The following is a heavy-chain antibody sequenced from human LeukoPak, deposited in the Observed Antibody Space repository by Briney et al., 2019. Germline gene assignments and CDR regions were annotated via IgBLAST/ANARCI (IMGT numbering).Heavy chain of an antibody. CDR3: AREIGNDFWSGYSPLVAFDI. J-gene: IGHJ3*02. CDR2: IYTSGST. CDR1: GGSISSGSYH. V-gene: IGHV4-61*02. D-gene: IGHD3-3*01. Sequence: SETLSLTCTVSGGSISSGSYHWSWIRQPAGKGLEWIGRIYTSGSTNYNPSLKSRVTISVDTSKNQFSLKLSSVTAADTAVYYCAREIGNDFWSGYSPLVAFDIWGQGTVVTVSS.